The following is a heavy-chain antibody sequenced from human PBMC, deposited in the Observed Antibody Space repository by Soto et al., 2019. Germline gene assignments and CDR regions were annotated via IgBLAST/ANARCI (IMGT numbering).Heavy chain of an antibody. J-gene: IGHJ6*02. Sequence: SGGSLRLSCAASGFTFGIYAMSWVRQAPGKGLEWVSSISGSGGSIYYAHSVKGRFTISRDNSKNTLYLQMNSLRGEDTAVYYCAKSPVAGTLDPENYYYGMDIWGQGTTVTVSS. CDR1: GFTFGIYA. V-gene: IGHV3-23*01. CDR2: ISGSGGSI. D-gene: IGHD6-19*01. CDR3: AKSPVAGTLDPENYYYGMDI.